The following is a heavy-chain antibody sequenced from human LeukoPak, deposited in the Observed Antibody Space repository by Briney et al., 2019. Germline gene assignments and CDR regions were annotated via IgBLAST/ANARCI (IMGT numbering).Heavy chain of an antibody. CDR3: AKDQRSGEYDYGWGPFDI. J-gene: IGHJ3*02. CDR1: GFTFSNYD. Sequence: GGSLRLSCEVSGFTFSNYDMNWVRQAPGKGLEWVSSISASAGSAVYGGSVKGRFTISRVNAENTLYLQMNSLRADDTAIYYCAKDQRSGEYDYGWGPFDIWGQGTMVTVSS. CDR2: ISASAGSA. V-gene: IGHV3-23*01. D-gene: IGHD3-10*01.